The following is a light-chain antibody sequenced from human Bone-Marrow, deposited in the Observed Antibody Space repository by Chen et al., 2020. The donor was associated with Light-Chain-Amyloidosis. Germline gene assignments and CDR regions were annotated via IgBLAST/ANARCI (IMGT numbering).Light chain of an antibody. Sequence: SYVLPHPSSVSVARGQTATIACGGTNIGSTSVHWYQQTPGQAPLLVVYDDSDRPSGIPARLSGSNSGTTSTLTIIRVEAGDEADYYCQVSDRSSDRPVFGGGTKLTVL. J-gene: IGLJ3*02. CDR1: NIGSTS. CDR3: QVSDRSSDRPV. V-gene: IGLV3-21*02. CDR2: DDS.